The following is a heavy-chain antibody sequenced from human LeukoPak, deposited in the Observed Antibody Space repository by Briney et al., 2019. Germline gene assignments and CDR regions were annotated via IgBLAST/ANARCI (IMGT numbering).Heavy chain of an antibody. J-gene: IGHJ4*02. V-gene: IGHV3-30*18. D-gene: IGHD3-22*01. Sequence: GGSLRLSCAASGFTFSSYGMHWVRQAPGKGLEWVAVISYDGSNKYYADSVKGRFTISRDNSKNTLYLQMNSLRAEDTAVYYCAKVLHYYDSSGSPMDYWGQGTLVTVSS. CDR2: ISYDGSNK. CDR3: AKVLHYYDSSGSPMDY. CDR1: GFTFSSYG.